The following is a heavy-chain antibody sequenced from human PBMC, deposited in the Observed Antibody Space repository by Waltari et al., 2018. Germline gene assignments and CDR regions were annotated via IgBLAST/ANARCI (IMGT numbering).Heavy chain of an antibody. V-gene: IGHV5-51*01. CDR3: ARRGGNAGYDAFDI. J-gene: IGHJ3*02. Sequence: EVHLVQSGAEVKKPGESLKISCKGSANSFTNYWIGWVRQMPGKGLEWMGIIYPGDSDTRYSASFQGQVTISADKSITTAYLQWRSLKASDTAMYYCARRGGNAGYDAFDIWGQGTMVTVSS. D-gene: IGHD1-1*01. CDR1: ANSFTNYW. CDR2: IYPGDSDT.